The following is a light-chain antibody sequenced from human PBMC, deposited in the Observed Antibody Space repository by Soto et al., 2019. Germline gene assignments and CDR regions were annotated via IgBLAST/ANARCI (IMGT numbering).Light chain of an antibody. CDR3: QSYDSSLSGWV. CDR2: GNN. Sequence: QSVLTQPPSVSGAPGQTVTISCTRSSSNIGAAYDVHWYQHLPGTAPKLLLYGNNNRPSGVPDRFSGSKSGTSASLAITGLQAEDEADYYCQSYDSSLSGWVFGGGTKVTVL. J-gene: IGLJ3*02. CDR1: SSNIGAAYD. V-gene: IGLV1-40*01.